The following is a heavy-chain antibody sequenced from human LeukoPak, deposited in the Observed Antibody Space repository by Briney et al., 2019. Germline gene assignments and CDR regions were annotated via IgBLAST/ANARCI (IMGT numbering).Heavy chain of an antibody. D-gene: IGHD6-13*01. CDR2: ISSSGSTI. Sequence: GGSLRLSCAASGFTFSSYAMSWVRQAPGKGLEWVSYISSSGSTIYYADSVKGRFTISRDNAKNSLYLQMNSLRAEDTGIYYCARKRVAATSGGGPNNWFDPWGQGTLVTVSS. V-gene: IGHV3-48*03. J-gene: IGHJ5*02. CDR3: ARKRVAATSGGGPNNWFDP. CDR1: GFTFSSYA.